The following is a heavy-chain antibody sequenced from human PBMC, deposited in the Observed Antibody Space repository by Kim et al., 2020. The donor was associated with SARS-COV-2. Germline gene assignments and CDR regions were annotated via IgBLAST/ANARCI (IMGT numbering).Heavy chain of an antibody. CDR2: IKSKTDGGTT. Sequence: GGSLRLSCAASGFTFSNAWMSWVRQAPGKGLEWVGRIKSKTDGGTTDYAAPVKGRFTISRDDSKNTLYLQMNSLKTEDTAVYYCTTVGISWGDWYFDYWGQGTLVTVSS. J-gene: IGHJ4*02. CDR1: GFTFSNAW. D-gene: IGHD2-21*02. V-gene: IGHV3-15*01. CDR3: TTVGISWGDWYFDY.